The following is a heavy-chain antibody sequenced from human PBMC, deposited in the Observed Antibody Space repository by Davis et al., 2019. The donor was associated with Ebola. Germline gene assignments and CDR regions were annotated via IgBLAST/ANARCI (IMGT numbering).Heavy chain of an antibody. Sequence: KFQGRVTITRDTSTSTAYMELRSLRSDDTAVYYCARALNWFDPWGQGTLVTVSS. V-gene: IGHV1-18*01. J-gene: IGHJ5*02. CDR3: ARALNWFDP.